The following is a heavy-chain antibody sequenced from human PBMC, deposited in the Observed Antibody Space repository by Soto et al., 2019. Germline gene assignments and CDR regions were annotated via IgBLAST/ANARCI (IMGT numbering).Heavy chain of an antibody. CDR3: ARGYSYGYTRAFDI. CDR2: IYYSGST. D-gene: IGHD5-18*01. CDR1: GGSISSSSYY. Sequence: SETLSLTCTVSGGSISSSSYYWGWIRQPPGKGLEWIGSIYYSGSTYYNTSLKSRVTISVDTSKNQFSLKLSSVTAADTAVYYCARGYSYGYTRAFDIWGQGTMVTVSS. V-gene: IGHV4-39*01. J-gene: IGHJ3*02.